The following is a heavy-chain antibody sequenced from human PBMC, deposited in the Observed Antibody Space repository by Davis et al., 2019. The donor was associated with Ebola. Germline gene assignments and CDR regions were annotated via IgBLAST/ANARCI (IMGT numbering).Heavy chain of an antibody. CDR1: GYTFIDYG. Sequence: ASVKVSCKASGYTFIDYGISWVRQAPGQGLEWMGWISPFTHNTHSAQKFQGRITMTTDGSTNTVFMDLTSLRSDDTAVYYCAREGQQLGVSEYWGQGTLVTVSS. CDR3: AREGQQLGVSEY. CDR2: ISPFTHNT. D-gene: IGHD6-13*01. J-gene: IGHJ4*02. V-gene: IGHV1-18*04.